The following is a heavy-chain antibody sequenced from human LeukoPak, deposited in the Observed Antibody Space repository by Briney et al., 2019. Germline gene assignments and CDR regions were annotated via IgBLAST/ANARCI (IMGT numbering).Heavy chain of an antibody. J-gene: IGHJ5*02. CDR3: AKDPVYTSGT. CDR1: GIAFSAHA. D-gene: IGHD3-10*01. CDR2: IRGSTAGT. Sequence: GGSLGLSCAASGIAFSAHAMTWVRQAPGKGLEWVSTIRGSTAGTYYADSVRGRFIISRDESENTLYLQMNSLTAADTAVYYCAKDPVYTSGTWGQGTLVTVSS. V-gene: IGHV3-23*01.